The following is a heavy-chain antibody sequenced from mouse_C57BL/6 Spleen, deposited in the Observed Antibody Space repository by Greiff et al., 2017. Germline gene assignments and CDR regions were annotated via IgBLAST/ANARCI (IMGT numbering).Heavy chain of an antibody. CDR2: NYPGDGDT. J-gene: IGHJ3*01. D-gene: IGHD2-3*01. CDR3: ARGGNDGPFAY. Sequence: QVQLKQSGPELVKPGASVKISCKASGYAFSSSWMNWVKQRPGKGLEWIGRNYPGDGDTNYNGKFKGKATLTADKSSSTAYMQLSSLTSEDSAVYFCARGGNDGPFAYWGQGTLVTVSA. V-gene: IGHV1-82*01. CDR1: GYAFSSSW.